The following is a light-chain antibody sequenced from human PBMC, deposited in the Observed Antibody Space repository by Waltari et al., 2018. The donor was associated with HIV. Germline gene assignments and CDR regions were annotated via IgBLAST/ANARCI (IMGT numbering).Light chain of an antibody. CDR2: QAT. CDR3: QAWDSSTVV. Sequence: SYELNQPPSVSVSPGQTASITCSGDKLGDKYACWYQQKPGQSPVLVMYQATKRPSEIPERFSGSNVGNTATLTISGTQAMDEADYYCQAWDSSTVVFGGGTKLTVL. J-gene: IGLJ2*01. CDR1: KLGDKY. V-gene: IGLV3-1*01.